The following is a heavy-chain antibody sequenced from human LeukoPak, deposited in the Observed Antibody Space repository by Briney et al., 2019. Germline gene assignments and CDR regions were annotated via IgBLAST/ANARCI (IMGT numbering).Heavy chain of an antibody. CDR1: GFTFSDYY. D-gene: IGHD2-21*02. Sequence: GGSLRLSCAASGFTFSDYYMSWIRQAPGKGLEWVSYISSSGSTIYYADSVKGRFTISRDNAKNSLYLQMNSLRAEDTAVYYCARRRVVTAMLRYYFYGMDVWGQGTTVTVSS. CDR3: ARRRVVTAMLRYYFYGMDV. V-gene: IGHV3-11*01. J-gene: IGHJ6*02. CDR2: ISSSGSTI.